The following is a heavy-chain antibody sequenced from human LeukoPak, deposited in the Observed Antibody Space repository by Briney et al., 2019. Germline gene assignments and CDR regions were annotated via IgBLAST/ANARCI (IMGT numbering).Heavy chain of an antibody. CDR3: ARGNSYGVDY. V-gene: IGHV4-34*01. Sequence: PSETLSLTCAVYGGSFSGYYWSWIRQPPGKGLEWIGEINHSGSTNYNPSLKSRVTISVDTSKNQFSLELSSVTAADTAVYYCARGNSYGVDYWGQGTLVTVSS. D-gene: IGHD5-18*01. CDR1: GGSFSGYY. J-gene: IGHJ4*02. CDR2: INHSGST.